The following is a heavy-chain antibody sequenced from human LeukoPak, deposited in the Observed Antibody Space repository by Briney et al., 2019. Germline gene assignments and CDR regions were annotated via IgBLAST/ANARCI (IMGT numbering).Heavy chain of an antibody. CDR1: GFAFSSYT. D-gene: IGHD6-13*01. V-gene: IGHV3-21*01. CDR2: ISSSSAFI. CDR3: ARELVLDY. J-gene: IGHJ4*02. Sequence: PGGALRLSCAASGFAFSSYTMNGVRQAPGKGLEWVSSISSSSAFIYYEDSVRGRFSISRDNAENSLYLQMNSLRAEDTAVYYCARELVLDYWGQGTPVTVSS.